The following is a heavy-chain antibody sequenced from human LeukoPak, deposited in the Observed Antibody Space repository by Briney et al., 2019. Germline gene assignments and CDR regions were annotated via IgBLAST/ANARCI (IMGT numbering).Heavy chain of an antibody. CDR1: GGTFSSYA. D-gene: IGHD1-26*01. J-gene: IGHJ5*02. Sequence: SVKVSCKASGGTFSSYAISWVRQAPGQGLEWMGRIIPIFGIANYAQKFQGRVTITADKSTSTAYMELSSLRSEDTAVYYCARGKESLVWFDPWGQETLVTVSS. CDR2: IIPIFGIA. V-gene: IGHV1-69*04. CDR3: ARGKESLVWFDP.